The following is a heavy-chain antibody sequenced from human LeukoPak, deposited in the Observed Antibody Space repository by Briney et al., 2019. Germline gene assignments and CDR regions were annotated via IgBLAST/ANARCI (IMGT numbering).Heavy chain of an antibody. Sequence: GGSLRLSCAASGFTFSSYGMHWVRQALGKGLEWVAFIRYDTNDIYYTDSVKGRFTLSRDNSKNTLYLQMNSLRAEDTAVYYCAKDGVFRPPHAASYYYMDVWGKGTTVTVSS. CDR3: AKDGVFRPPHAASYYYMDV. CDR2: IRYDTNDI. D-gene: IGHD2-8*01. J-gene: IGHJ6*03. CDR1: GFTFSSYG. V-gene: IGHV3-30*02.